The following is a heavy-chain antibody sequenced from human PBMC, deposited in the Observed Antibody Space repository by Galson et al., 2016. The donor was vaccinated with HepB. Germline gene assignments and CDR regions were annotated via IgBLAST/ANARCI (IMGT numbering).Heavy chain of an antibody. CDR2: INNDGSNT. CDR3: ARPGYCSGSSCYVPFDI. Sequence: RLSCAASGFTFSSSWMNWVRQAPGKGLVWVSRINNDGSNTTYADSVKGRFTISRDNSKNTLYLQMNSLRAEDTAVYYCARPGYCSGSSCYVPFDIWGQGTMATVSS. J-gene: IGHJ3*02. V-gene: IGHV3-74*03. D-gene: IGHD2-15*01. CDR1: GFTFSSSW.